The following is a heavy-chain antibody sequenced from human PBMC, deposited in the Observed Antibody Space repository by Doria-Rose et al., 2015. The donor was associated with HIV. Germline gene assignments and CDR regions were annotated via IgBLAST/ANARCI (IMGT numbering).Heavy chain of an antibody. Sequence: SGPVLVKPTETLTLTCTVSGVSLSSPGMGVSWIRQPPGKALEWLANIFSDDDRSYKTSLKSRLNISRGTCKSQVVLTMTDMGPVDTATCYCARIKSSRWYHKYYFDFWGQGTLVIVSA. J-gene: IGHJ4*02. CDR1: GVSLSSPGMG. CDR2: IFSDDDR. D-gene: IGHD6-13*01. CDR3: ARIKSSRWYHKYYFDF. V-gene: IGHV2-26*01.